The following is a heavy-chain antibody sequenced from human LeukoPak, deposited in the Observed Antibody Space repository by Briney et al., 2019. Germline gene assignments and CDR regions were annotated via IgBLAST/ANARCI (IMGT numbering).Heavy chain of an antibody. CDR3: ARDYCSSTSCLFDY. J-gene: IGHJ4*01. D-gene: IGHD2-2*01. V-gene: IGHV1-2*06. CDR1: GYTFSGYY. CDR2: INPNSGDT. Sequence: ASVEVSCKTSGYTFSGYYIHWVRQAPGQGLEWMGRINPNSGDTNYAQKFQGRVTMTRDTSISTAYMELSRLRSDDTAVYYCARDYCSSTSCLFDYWGQGILATVSS.